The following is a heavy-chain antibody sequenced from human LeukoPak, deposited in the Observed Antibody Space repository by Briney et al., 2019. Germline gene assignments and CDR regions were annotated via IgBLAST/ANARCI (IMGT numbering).Heavy chain of an antibody. J-gene: IGHJ4*02. D-gene: IGHD3-9*01. CDR3: ASRSTDFYDILTGLPTGY. CDR2: INPNSGGT. Sequence: ASVKVSCKASGYTFTSYGISWVRQAPGQGLEWMGWINPNSGGTNYAQKFQGRVTMTRDTSISTAYMELSRLRSDDTAVYYCASRSTDFYDILTGLPTGYWGQGTLVTVSS. V-gene: IGHV1-2*02. CDR1: GYTFTSYG.